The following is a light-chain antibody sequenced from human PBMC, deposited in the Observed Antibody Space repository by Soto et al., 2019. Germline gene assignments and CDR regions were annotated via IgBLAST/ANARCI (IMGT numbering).Light chain of an antibody. Sequence: DIQMTQSPSTLSASVGDRVTITCRASQSISSWLDWYQQKPGKAPKLLIYTASSLQSGVPSRFSGSGSGTEFTLTISSLQPDDFATYYCQQCHSSPPTFGQGTKVEIK. CDR1: QSISSW. V-gene: IGKV1-5*03. J-gene: IGKJ1*01. CDR2: TAS. CDR3: QQCHSSPPT.